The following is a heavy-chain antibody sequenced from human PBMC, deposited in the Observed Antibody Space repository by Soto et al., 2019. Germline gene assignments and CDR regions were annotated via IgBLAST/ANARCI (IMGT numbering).Heavy chain of an antibody. Sequence: QVQLQESGPGLVKPSQTLSLTCPVSGGSISSGGYSWSWIRQHPGKGLEWIGYIFYSGSTSYNPSLKSRVTISVDTSKNQFSLKVSSVTAADTAVYYCARGVLHWGQGTLVTVSS. CDR3: ARGVLH. J-gene: IGHJ4*02. CDR2: IFYSGST. V-gene: IGHV4-31*03. CDR1: GGSISSGGYS.